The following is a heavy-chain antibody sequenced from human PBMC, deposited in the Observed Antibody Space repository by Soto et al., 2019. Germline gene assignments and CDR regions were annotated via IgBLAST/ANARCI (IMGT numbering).Heavy chain of an antibody. CDR3: AREDRDRETGLVPAAIEVMDV. CDR2: IIPIFGIA. D-gene: IGHD2-2*01. CDR1: GGTFSRYS. V-gene: IGHV1-69*08. Sequence: QVQLMRSGAEVKKPGSSVKVSCKASGGTFSRYSITWVRQAPGHGLEWIGRIIPIFGIASYAQKFQGRVTINADESTSTAYMELSSLRSDDTAVYYCAREDRDRETGLVPAAIEVMDVWGQGTTGTVSS. J-gene: IGHJ6*02.